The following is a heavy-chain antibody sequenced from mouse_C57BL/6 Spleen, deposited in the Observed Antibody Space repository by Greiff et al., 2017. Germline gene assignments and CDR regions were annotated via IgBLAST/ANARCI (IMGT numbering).Heavy chain of an antibody. D-gene: IGHD4-1*01. J-gene: IGHJ2*01. V-gene: IGHV1-82*01. CDR1: GYAFSSSW. CDR3: ARCPLTGYYVDY. CDR2: IYPGDGDT. Sequence: VQLQQSGPELVKPGASVKISCKASGYAFSSSWMNWVKQRPGKGLEWIGRIYPGDGDTNYNGKFKGKATLTADQSSSPASMQLSSLTSEDSAVYFWARCPLTGYYVDYRGQGTTLTVSS.